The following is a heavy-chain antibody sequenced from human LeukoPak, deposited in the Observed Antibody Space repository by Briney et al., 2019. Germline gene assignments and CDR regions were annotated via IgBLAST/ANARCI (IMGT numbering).Heavy chain of an antibody. CDR3: GRDWELRFHQGGLDY. Sequence: AASVKVSCEASGYNFVGYYIHWVRQAPGQGLEWMGRHNPRDGETNFAQKFQDRVTMTSDTSISTAYMELSGLRFDDTAVYYCGRDWELRFHQGGLDYWGQGALVTVSS. D-gene: IGHD3-3*01. CDR2: HNPRDGET. J-gene: IGHJ4*02. CDR1: GYNFVGYY. V-gene: IGHV1-2*06.